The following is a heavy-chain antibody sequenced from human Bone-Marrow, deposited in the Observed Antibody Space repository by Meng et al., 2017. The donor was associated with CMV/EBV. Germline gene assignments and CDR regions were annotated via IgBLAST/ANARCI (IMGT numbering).Heavy chain of an antibody. V-gene: IGHV1-2*02. CDR3: ARGYYDPRTFIES. CDR1: ENSLNGYY. Sequence: ASVKVSCKASENSLNGYYMHWVRQAPGHGLEWLGGVNPYSGDTKSAQKFQRRVTLTRDTSISTAYMELSRLRSDETDIYSCARGYYDPRTFIESWGQGTLVTVSS. J-gene: IGHJ4*02. CDR2: VNPYSGDT. D-gene: IGHD3-22*01.